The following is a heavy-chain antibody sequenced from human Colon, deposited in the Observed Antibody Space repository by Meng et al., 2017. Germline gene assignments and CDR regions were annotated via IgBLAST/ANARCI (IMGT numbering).Heavy chain of an antibody. D-gene: IGHD1-26*01. Sequence: GESLKISCAASGFTFSSYAMHWVRQAPGKGLEWVAVISYDGSNKYYADSVKGRFTISRDNSKNTLYLQMNSLRAEDTAVYYCARVQCGLLRYFDYWGQGTLVTVSS. CDR2: ISYDGSNK. J-gene: IGHJ4*02. V-gene: IGHV3-30*04. CDR3: ARVQCGLLRYFDY. CDR1: GFTFSSYA.